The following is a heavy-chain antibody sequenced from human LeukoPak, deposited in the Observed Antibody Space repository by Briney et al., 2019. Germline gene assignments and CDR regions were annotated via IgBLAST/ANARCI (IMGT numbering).Heavy chain of an antibody. J-gene: IGHJ4*02. V-gene: IGHV3-23*01. D-gene: IGHD2-15*01. Sequence: GGSLRLSCAASGFTFSSYEMNWVRQAPGKGLEWVSAISGSGGSTYYADSVKGRFTISRDNSKNTLYLQMNSLRAEDTAVYYCAKEICSGGSCYADYWGQGTLVTVSS. CDR1: GFTFSSYE. CDR2: ISGSGGST. CDR3: AKEICSGGSCYADY.